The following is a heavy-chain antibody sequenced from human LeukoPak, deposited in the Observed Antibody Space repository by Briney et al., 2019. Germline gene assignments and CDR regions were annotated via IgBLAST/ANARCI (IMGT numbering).Heavy chain of an antibody. J-gene: IGHJ4*02. D-gene: IGHD6-6*01. CDR1: GGSISSSSHH. Sequence: SETLSLTSTVSGGSISSSSHHWGWIRQPPGKGLEWIGSIYYSGTTYYSPSLKSRVTISVDTSKNQFSLKLTSVTAADTAVYYCTREHSSSSGSWGKGTLVTVSS. CDR3: TREHSSSSGS. V-gene: IGHV4-39*01. CDR2: IYYSGTT.